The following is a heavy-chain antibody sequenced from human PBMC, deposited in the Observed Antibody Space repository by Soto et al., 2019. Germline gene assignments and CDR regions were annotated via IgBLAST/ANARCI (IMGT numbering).Heavy chain of an antibody. J-gene: IGHJ3*02. D-gene: IGHD6-19*01. V-gene: IGHV1-58*02. CDR3: AADRYSSGWTNWGPEAFDI. Sequence: ASVKVSCKASGFTFTSSAMQWVRQARGQRLEWIGWIVVGSGNTNYAQKFQERVTITRDMSTSTAYMELSSLRSEDTAVYYCAADRYSSGWTNWGPEAFDIWGQGTMVTVSS. CDR1: GFTFTSSA. CDR2: IVVGSGNT.